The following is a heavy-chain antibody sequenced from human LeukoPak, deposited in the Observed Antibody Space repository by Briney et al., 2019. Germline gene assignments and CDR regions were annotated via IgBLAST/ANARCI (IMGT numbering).Heavy chain of an antibody. J-gene: IGHJ4*02. CDR2: ISSSGSYI. CDR3: TTAPQYYGSGVDY. V-gene: IGHV3-21*01. Sequence: PGGSLRLSCAASGLTFSTYSMNWVRQAPGKGLEWVSSISSSGSYIYYADSVKGRFTISRDNAKNSLYLQMNSLRAEDTAVYYCTTAPQYYGSGVDYWGQGTLVTVSS. CDR1: GLTFSTYS. D-gene: IGHD3-10*01.